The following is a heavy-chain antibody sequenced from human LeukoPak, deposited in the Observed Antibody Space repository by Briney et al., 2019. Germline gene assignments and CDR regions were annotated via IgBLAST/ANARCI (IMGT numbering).Heavy chain of an antibody. Sequence: TTGGSLRLSCTASGFTFSFYMMNWVRQAPGKGLEWVSSISTSSSHIHYADSLKGRFTVSRDNAKNSLYLQMSNLRAEDTAVYYCARDDNWNDKPFDLWGPGTLVSVSS. CDR3: ARDDNWNDKPFDL. J-gene: IGHJ4*02. CDR1: GFTFSFYM. V-gene: IGHV3-21*01. CDR2: ISTSSSHI. D-gene: IGHD1-20*01.